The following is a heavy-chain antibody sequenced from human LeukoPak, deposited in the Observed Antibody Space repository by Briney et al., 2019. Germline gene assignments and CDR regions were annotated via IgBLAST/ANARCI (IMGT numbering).Heavy chain of an antibody. CDR2: IYYSGST. CDR1: GGSISSGSYY. Sequence: PSETLSLTCTVSGGSISSGSYYWSWIRQPPGKGLEWIGYIYYSGSTNYNPSLKSRVTISVDTSKNQFSLKLSSVTAADTAVYYCARQTTVTTWSDFLATLSYYYYMDVWGKGTTVTVSS. V-gene: IGHV4-61*01. J-gene: IGHJ6*03. D-gene: IGHD4-17*01. CDR3: ARQTTVTTWSDFLATLSYYYYMDV.